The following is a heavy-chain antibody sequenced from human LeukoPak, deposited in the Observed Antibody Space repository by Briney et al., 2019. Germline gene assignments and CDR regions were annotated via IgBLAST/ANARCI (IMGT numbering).Heavy chain of an antibody. V-gene: IGHV3-64D*06. D-gene: IGHD2-2*01. CDR2: ISSNGGST. Sequence: PGGPLRLSCSASGFTFSSYAMHWVRQAPGKGLEYVSAISSNGGSTYYADSVKGRFTISRDNSKNTLYLQMSSLRAEDTAVYYCVKGHCSSTSCYYYYGMDVWGKGTTVTVSS. CDR3: VKGHCSSTSCYYYYGMDV. J-gene: IGHJ6*04. CDR1: GFTFSSYA.